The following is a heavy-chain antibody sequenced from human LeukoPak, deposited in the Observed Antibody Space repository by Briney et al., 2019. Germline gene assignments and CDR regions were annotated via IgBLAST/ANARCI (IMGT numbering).Heavy chain of an antibody. CDR2: ISWKSAGI. V-gene: IGHV3-9*01. CDR3: AKGGPIVVVPAAGGYYYGMDV. D-gene: IGHD2-2*01. CDR1: GFTFHDYA. Sequence: GRSLRLSCAASGFTFHDYAMHWVRQAPGKGLEWVSGISWKSAGIVYADSVKGRFTISRDNSKNTLYLQMNSLRAEDTAVYYCAKGGPIVVVPAAGGYYYGMDVWGQGTTVTVSS. J-gene: IGHJ6*02.